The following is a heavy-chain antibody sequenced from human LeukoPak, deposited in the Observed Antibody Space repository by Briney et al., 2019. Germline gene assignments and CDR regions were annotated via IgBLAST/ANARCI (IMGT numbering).Heavy chain of an antibody. CDR2: ISGDGGST. J-gene: IGHJ6*02. Sequence: GGSLRLSCAASGFTFDDYAMHWVRQAPGKGLEWVSLISGDGGSTYYADSVKGRFTISRDNSKNSLYLQMNSLRTEDTALYYCAKAPVPSTYYYDSSGYYYYYYYGMDVWGQGTTVTVSS. V-gene: IGHV3-43*02. CDR1: GFTFDDYA. D-gene: IGHD3-22*01. CDR3: AKAPVPSTYYYDSSGYYYYYYYGMDV.